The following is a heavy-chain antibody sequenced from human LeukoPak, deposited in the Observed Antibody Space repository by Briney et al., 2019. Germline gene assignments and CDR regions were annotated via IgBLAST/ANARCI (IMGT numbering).Heavy chain of an antibody. CDR2: SKDKANKYTT. Sequence: GGSLRLSCAASGFTFSDHHMDWVRQAPGKGLEWVGRSKDKANKYTTEYAASVKGRFTISRDDSKKSVYLQMNSLKTEDTAVYYCAKKRSGSNYPFDYWGQGALVTVSS. CDR1: GFTFSDHH. J-gene: IGHJ4*02. D-gene: IGHD4-11*01. CDR3: AKKRSGSNYPFDY. V-gene: IGHV3-72*01.